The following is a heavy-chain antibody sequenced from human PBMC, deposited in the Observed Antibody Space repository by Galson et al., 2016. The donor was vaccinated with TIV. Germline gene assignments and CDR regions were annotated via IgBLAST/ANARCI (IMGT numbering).Heavy chain of an antibody. CDR3: AGDYDFWSGHSWGY. CDR1: GFTFSSYG. J-gene: IGHJ4*02. V-gene: IGHV3-21*06. Sequence: SLRLSCAASGFTFSSYGMSWVRQTPGKGLEWVSSISRGSNFIFYADSVKGRFAISRDDAENSLLLDMNSLRADDTAVYYCAGDYDFWSGHSWGYWGQGTPVTVSS. D-gene: IGHD3-3*01. CDR2: ISRGSNFI.